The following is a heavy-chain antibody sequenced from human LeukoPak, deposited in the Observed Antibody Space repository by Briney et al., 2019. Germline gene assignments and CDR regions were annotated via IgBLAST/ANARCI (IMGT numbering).Heavy chain of an antibody. Sequence: SETLSLTCTVSGGSISSYYWSWIRQPPGKGLEWIGYIYYSGSTNYNPSLKSRVTISVDTSKNQFSLKLSSVTAADTAVYYCARRYYGSGSYPFDYWGQGTLVTVSS. CDR2: IYYSGST. CDR3: ARRYYGSGSYPFDY. D-gene: IGHD3-10*01. J-gene: IGHJ4*02. CDR1: GGSISSYY. V-gene: IGHV4-59*08.